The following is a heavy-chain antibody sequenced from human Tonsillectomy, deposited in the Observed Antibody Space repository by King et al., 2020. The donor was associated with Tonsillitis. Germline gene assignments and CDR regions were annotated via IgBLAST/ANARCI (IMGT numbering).Heavy chain of an antibody. V-gene: IGHV4-30-4*01. CDR1: GGSISGGDYF. Sequence: QLQESGPGLVKPSQTLSLTCTVSGGSISGGDYFWRWIRQPPGKGLEWIGYIYYSGSTYYNPSLKSRATISVDTSKNQFSLRLSSVTAADTAVYYCARTPKAHDYGDLQGDNWFDPWGQGTLVTVSS. CDR3: ARTPKAHDYGDLQGDNWFDP. D-gene: IGHD4-17*01. J-gene: IGHJ5*02. CDR2: IYYSGST.